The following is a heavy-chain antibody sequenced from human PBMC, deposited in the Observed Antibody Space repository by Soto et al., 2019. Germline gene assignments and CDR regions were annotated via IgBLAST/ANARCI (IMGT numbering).Heavy chain of an antibody. Sequence: EVQLVESGGGLVQPGGSLRLSCAASGFTVSDNYVNWVRQAPGKGLEWVSIIYRGGSLFYADSVKGRFTISRNASKNTICPERTSRRGAGTAVYHCARMHCSGVNCYPGWYFHLWGRGTLVTVSS. CDR3: ARMHCSGVNCYPGWYFHL. D-gene: IGHD2-15*01. J-gene: IGHJ2*01. CDR1: GFTVSDNY. V-gene: IGHV3-66*01. CDR2: IYRGGSL.